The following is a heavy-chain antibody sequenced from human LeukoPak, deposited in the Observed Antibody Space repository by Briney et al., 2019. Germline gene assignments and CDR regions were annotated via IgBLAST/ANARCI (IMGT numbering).Heavy chain of an antibody. CDR2: TYYRSKWYN. J-gene: IGHJ3*02. V-gene: IGHV6-1*01. CDR1: GDSVSRNTAG. Sequence: SQTLSLTCAISGDSVSRNTAGWNWIRQSPSRGLEWLGRTYYRSKWYNDFAPSVRNRITINPDTSKNQFSLQLNSVTPGDTAVYYCARGGLISLASTPLGAFDIWGQGTMVSVSS. D-gene: IGHD6-19*01. CDR3: ARGGLISLASTPLGAFDI.